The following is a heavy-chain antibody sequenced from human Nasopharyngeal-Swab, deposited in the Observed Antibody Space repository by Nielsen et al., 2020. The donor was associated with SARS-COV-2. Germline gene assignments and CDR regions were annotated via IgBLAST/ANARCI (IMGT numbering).Heavy chain of an antibody. CDR1: GFIFSSYA. J-gene: IGHJ4*02. Sequence: GESLKISCAASGFIFSSYAMHWVRQAPGKGLEWVAVISYDGSNKYYADSVKGRFTISRDNSKNTLYLQMGSLRAEDMAVYYCARGWRWADDYWGQGTLVTVSS. D-gene: IGHD5-24*01. V-gene: IGHV3-30*14. CDR2: ISYDGSNK. CDR3: ARGWRWADDY.